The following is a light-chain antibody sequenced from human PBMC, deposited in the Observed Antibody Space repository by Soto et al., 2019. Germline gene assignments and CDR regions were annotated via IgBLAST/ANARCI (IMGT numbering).Light chain of an antibody. Sequence: DVQLTQSPSTLPASVGDRVAITCQATQNIFNYLHWFQQRPGKTPQLLISDASHLEPGVPSRVSGQRSGTDFTLIISDLQPEDFATYFCQQYEDLPLTFGGGTRVEV. CDR3: QQYEDLPLT. V-gene: IGKV1-33*01. CDR1: QNIFNY. J-gene: IGKJ4*01. CDR2: DAS.